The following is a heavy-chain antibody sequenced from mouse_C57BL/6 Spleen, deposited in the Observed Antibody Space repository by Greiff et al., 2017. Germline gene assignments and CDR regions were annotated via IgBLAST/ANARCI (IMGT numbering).Heavy chain of an antibody. CDR3: ARGYYGSSPYYFDY. Sequence: VQLQQPGAELVKPGASVKMSCKASGYTFTSYWITWVKQRPGQGLEWIGDIYPGSGSTNYNEKFKSKATLTVDTSSSTACMQLSSLTSEDSAVYYCARGYYGSSPYYFDYWGQGTTLTVSS. V-gene: IGHV1-55*01. CDR1: GYTFTSYW. CDR2: IYPGSGST. D-gene: IGHD1-1*01. J-gene: IGHJ2*01.